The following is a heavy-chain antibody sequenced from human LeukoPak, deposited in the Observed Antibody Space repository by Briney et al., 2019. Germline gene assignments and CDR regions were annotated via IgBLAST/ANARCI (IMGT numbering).Heavy chain of an antibody. CDR1: GYSISSSYY. V-gene: IGHV4-38-2*02. CDR2: IYYSGST. D-gene: IGHD3-10*01. J-gene: IGHJ4*02. Sequence: PSETLSLTCTVSGYSISSSYYWGWIRQPPGKGLEWIGSIYYSGSTYYNPSLKSRVTISVDTSKNQFSLKLSSVTAADTAVYYCALTAYGSGSYFSFDYWGQGTLVTVSS. CDR3: ALTAYGSGSYFSFDY.